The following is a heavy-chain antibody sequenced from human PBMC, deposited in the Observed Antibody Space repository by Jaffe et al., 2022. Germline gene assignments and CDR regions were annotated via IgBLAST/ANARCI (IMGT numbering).Heavy chain of an antibody. D-gene: IGHD6-19*01. J-gene: IGHJ4*02. CDR2: IFSNDEK. Sequence: QVTLKESGPVLVKPTETLTLTCTVSGFSLSNARMGVSWIRQPPGKALEWLAHIFSNDEKSYSTSLKSRLTISKDTSKSQVVLTMTNMDPVDTATYYCARMGKKTGYSSGWFDYWGQGTLVTVSS. CDR1: GFSLSNARMG. CDR3: ARMGKKTGYSSGWFDY. V-gene: IGHV2-26*01.